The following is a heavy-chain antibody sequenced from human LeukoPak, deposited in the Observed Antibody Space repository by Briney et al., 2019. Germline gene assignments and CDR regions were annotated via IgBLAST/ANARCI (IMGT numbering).Heavy chain of an antibody. CDR1: GGTFSSYA. CDR3: ARPGLTRTFEDYMDV. V-gene: IGHV1-69*06. D-gene: IGHD4/OR15-4a*01. CDR2: IIPTFGTA. J-gene: IGHJ6*03. Sequence: ASVKVSCKASGGTFSSYAISWVRQAPGQGLEWMGRIIPTFGTANYAQKFQGRVTITADKSTSTAYMELSSLRSEDTAVYYCARPGLTRTFEDYMDVWGKGTTVTVSS.